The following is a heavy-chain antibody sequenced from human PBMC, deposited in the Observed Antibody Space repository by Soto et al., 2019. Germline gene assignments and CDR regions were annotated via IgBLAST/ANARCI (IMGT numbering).Heavy chain of an antibody. D-gene: IGHD6-19*01. CDR1: GFAFSTYG. V-gene: IGHV3-30*18. Sequence: PGGSLRLSCAASGFAFSTYGMHWVRQAPGKGLEWVALISYDGGDFYYADSVKGRFTISRDNSKHTLSLQMDSLRVEDTAVYYCAKDCGAWSDXWGQGTLVTVSX. CDR2: ISYDGGDF. CDR3: AKDCGAWSDX. J-gene: IGHJ4*02.